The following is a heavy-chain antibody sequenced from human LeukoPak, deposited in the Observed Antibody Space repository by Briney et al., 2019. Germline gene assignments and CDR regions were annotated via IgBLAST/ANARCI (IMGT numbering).Heavy chain of an antibody. CDR1: GGTFSSYA. CDR3: ARDSEGVTGTTSWFDP. CDR2: IIPIFGTA. V-gene: IGHV1-69*06. J-gene: IGHJ5*02. Sequence: ASVKVSCKASGGTFSSYAISWVRQAPGQGLEWMGGIIPIFGTANYAQKFQGRVTITADKSTSTAYMELSSLRSEDTAVYYCARDSEGVTGTTSWFDPWGQGTLVTVSS. D-gene: IGHD1-7*01.